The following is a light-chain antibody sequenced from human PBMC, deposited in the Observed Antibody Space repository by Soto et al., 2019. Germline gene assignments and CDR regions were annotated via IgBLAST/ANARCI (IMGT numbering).Light chain of an antibody. Sequence: QSVLTQPPSASGTPEQKVTISCSGSSSNIGSNPVHWYQQLPGTAPQLLIHNNNQRPSRVPDRFSGSKSGTSASLAISGLQSEDEADYYCASWDDSLSGVLFGGGTKLTVL. CDR2: NNN. CDR1: SSNIGSNP. CDR3: ASWDDSLSGVL. J-gene: IGLJ2*01. V-gene: IGLV1-44*01.